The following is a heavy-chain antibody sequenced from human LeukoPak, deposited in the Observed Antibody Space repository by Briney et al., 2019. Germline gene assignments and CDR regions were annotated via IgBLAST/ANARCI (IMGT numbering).Heavy chain of an antibody. CDR1: GGTFSSYA. J-gene: IGHJ5*02. Sequence: SVKVSCKASGGTFSSYAISWVRQAPGQGLEWMGGIIPTFGTANYAQKFQGRVTITADESTSTAYMELSSPRSEDTAVYYCARGPTAIHSDGWFDPWGQGTLVTVSS. D-gene: IGHD2-21*02. V-gene: IGHV1-69*01. CDR2: IIPTFGTA. CDR3: ARGPTAIHSDGWFDP.